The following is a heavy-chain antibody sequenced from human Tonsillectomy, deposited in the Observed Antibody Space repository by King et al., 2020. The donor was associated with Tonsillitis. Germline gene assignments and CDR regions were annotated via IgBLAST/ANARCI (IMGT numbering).Heavy chain of an antibody. J-gene: IGHJ1*01. CDR1: GFTFSSYA. CDR3: ARGSWELSLAEYFHH. CDR2: ILYDGSNK. Sequence: VQLVESGGGVVQPGRSLRLSCAASGFTFSSYAMHWVRQAPGKGLEWVAVILYDGSNKYYADSVKGRFTISRDNSKNTLYLQMNSLRAEDTAVYYCARGSWELSLAEYFHHWGQGTLVTVSS. V-gene: IGHV3-30-3*01. D-gene: IGHD1-26*01.